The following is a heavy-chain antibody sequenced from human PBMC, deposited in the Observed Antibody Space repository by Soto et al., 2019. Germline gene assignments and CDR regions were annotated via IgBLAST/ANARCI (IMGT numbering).Heavy chain of an antibody. J-gene: IGHJ4*02. Sequence: SETLALACNVSGDSITTSGYYWDWIREPPGKGVEGVGSISSGGRTDYNPSLNSRVTISLDTAKNQIYLKLNSVTAADTAVYYCARLRYSSGWYQQVRDTFDYWGQGTLVTVAS. CDR3: ARLRYSSGWYQQVRDTFDY. V-gene: IGHV4-39*01. CDR1: GDSITTSGYY. D-gene: IGHD6-19*01. CDR2: ISSGGRT.